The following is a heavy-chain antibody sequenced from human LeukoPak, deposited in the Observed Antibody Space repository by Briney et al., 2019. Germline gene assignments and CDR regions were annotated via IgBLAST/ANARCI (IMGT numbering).Heavy chain of an antibody. J-gene: IGHJ4*02. CDR2: ISYDGSNK. CDR1: GFTFSSYA. V-gene: IGHV3-30-3*01. CDR3: AAAEPVEYYYDSSGLDY. D-gene: IGHD3-22*01. Sequence: PGGSLRLSCAASGFTFSSYAMHWVRQAPGKGLEWVAVISYDGSNKYYADSVKGRFTISRDNSKNTLYLQMNSLRAEDTAVYYCAAAEPVEYYYDSSGLDYWGQGTLVTVSS.